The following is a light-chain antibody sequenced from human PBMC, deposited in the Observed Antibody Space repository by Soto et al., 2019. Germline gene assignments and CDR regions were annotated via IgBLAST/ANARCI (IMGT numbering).Light chain of an antibody. V-gene: IGKV4-1*01. CDR1: QSVLYSSNNKNY. CDR2: WAS. J-gene: IGKJ2*01. Sequence: DIVMTQSPDSLAVSLDERATINCKSSQSVLYSSNNKNYLAWYQQKPGQPPKLLISWASTRESGVPDRISGSGSGTDFTLSISSLQAEDVAVYYCQQYYSTPHTFGQGTKLEIK. CDR3: QQYYSTPHT.